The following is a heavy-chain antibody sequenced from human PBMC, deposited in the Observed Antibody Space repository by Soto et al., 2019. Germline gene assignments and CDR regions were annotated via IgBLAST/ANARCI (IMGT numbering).Heavy chain of an antibody. CDR1: GYTFTSYY. CDR3: ARERSGSSAHYYYYYGMDV. D-gene: IGHD1-26*01. Sequence: ASVKVSCKASGYTFTSYYMHWVRQAPGQGLEWMGIINPSGGSTSYAQKFQGRVTMTRDTSTSTVYMELSSLRSEDTAVYCCARERSGSSAHYYYYYGMDVWGQGTTVTVSS. J-gene: IGHJ6*02. CDR2: INPSGGST. V-gene: IGHV1-46*01.